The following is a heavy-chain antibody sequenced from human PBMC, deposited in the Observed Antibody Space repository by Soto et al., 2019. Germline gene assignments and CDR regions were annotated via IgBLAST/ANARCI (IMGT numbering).Heavy chain of an antibody. CDR2: IYYSGST. V-gene: IGHV4-39*01. D-gene: IGHD3-16*01. J-gene: IGHJ4*02. CDR3: ASQDALLVTTFEYYFDY. CDR1: GGSISSSSYY. Sequence: QLQLQESGPGLVKPSETLSLTCTVSGGSISSSSYYWGWIRQPPGKGLEWIGSIYYSGSTYYNPSLKSRVTISVDTSKNQFSLKLSSVTAADTAVYYCASQDALLVTTFEYYFDYWGQGTLVTVSS.